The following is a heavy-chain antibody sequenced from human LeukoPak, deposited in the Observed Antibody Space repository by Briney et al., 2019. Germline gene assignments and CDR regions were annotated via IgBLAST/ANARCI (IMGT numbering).Heavy chain of an antibody. J-gene: IGHJ1*01. CDR2: IKSDGST. CDR3: SRAPSEIGGYYPEYFRH. V-gene: IGHV3-74*01. Sequence: GGSLRLSCAASGFTFSTYWMHWVRQAPGKGLVWVSRIKSDGSTNYADSVKGRFTISRDNAKTTVSLQMNSLRAEDTGVYYCSRAPSEIGGYYPEYFRHWGQGTLVTVSS. CDR1: GFTFSTYW. D-gene: IGHD3-22*01.